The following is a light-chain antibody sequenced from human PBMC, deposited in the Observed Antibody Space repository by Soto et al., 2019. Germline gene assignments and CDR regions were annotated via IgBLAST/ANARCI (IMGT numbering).Light chain of an antibody. CDR3: QQYGSSGT. Sequence: IVMTQSPANLSVSPGERATLSCRASQSIRSNLAWYQQKPGQAPRLLISGASTRATGIPARFSVSGSGTVFPLTISRMEPEDFAVDYCQQYGSSGTFGQGTKVDIK. V-gene: IGKV3D-15*01. J-gene: IGKJ1*01. CDR1: QSIRSN. CDR2: GAS.